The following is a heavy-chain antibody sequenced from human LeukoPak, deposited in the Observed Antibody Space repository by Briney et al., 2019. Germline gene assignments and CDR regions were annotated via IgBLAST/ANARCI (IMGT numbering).Heavy chain of an antibody. V-gene: IGHV4-38-2*01. CDR2: IYHSGST. D-gene: IGHD3-3*01. J-gene: IGHJ5*02. CDR1: GYSISSGCY. CDR3: ARRFLEFPWFDP. Sequence: PSETLSLTCAVSGYSISSGCYWGWIRQPPGKGLEWIGSIYHSGSTYYNPSLESRVTISVDTSKNQFSLKLSSVTAADTAVYYCARRFLEFPWFDPWGQGTLVTVSS.